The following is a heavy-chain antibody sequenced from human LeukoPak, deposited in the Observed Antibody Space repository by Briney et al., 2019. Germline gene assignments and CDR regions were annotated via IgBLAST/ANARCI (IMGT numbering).Heavy chain of an antibody. D-gene: IGHD3-10*01. J-gene: IGHJ4*02. CDR1: GFTFSSYA. Sequence: GGSLRLSCAASGFTFSSYAMTWVRQAPEKGLQWVSTISTGGESTYYADSVKGRFTISRDISKSTLYLQMNSLRDEDTALYYCAKYRSGTYYNGLHWGQGTLVTVSS. CDR2: ISTGGEST. V-gene: IGHV3-23*01. CDR3: AKYRSGTYYNGLH.